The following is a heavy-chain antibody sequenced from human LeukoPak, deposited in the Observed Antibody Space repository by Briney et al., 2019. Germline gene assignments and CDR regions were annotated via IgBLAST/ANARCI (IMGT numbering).Heavy chain of an antibody. D-gene: IGHD6-13*01. Sequence: SETLSLTCTVSGGSISSSPYYWGWIRQPPGKGLEWIGSIYYSGTTHYSPSLESRVTISVDTSKNQFSLKLASVTAADTAVYYCARDSSSWPYNWFDPWGQGTLVTVSS. J-gene: IGHJ5*02. CDR2: IYYSGTT. V-gene: IGHV4-39*07. CDR3: ARDSSSWPYNWFDP. CDR1: GGSISSSPYY.